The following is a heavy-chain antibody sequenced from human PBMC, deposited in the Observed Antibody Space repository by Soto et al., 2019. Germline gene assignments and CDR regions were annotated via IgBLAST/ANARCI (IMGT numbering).Heavy chain of an antibody. CDR1: GGNFNTYP. J-gene: IGHJ3*02. CDR3: ARDSRLWGSTGWKRENLFDI. Sequence: QVQLEQSGAEVKRPGSSVKVSCKTSGGNFNTYPISWVRQAPGHRLEWMGKIIPIFGTPDYAQKFQGRVTINADEATTTVDMELRSLKSDDSAVYYCARDSRLWGSTGWKRENLFDIWGQGTMVTVSS. CDR2: IIPIFGTP. D-gene: IGHD3-16*01. V-gene: IGHV1-69*18.